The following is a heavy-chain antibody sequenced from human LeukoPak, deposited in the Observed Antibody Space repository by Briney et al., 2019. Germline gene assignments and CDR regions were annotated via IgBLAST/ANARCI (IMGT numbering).Heavy chain of an antibody. CDR1: GFTFSSYS. CDR2: ISGSSSYI. Sequence: GGSLRLSCAASGFTFSSYSMNWVRQAPGKGLEWVSSISGSSSYIYYADSVKGRFTISRDNAKNSLYLQMNSLRVEDTAVYYCARDPRNVGLAPWGQGTLVTVSS. J-gene: IGHJ5*02. CDR3: ARDPRNVGLAP. D-gene: IGHD2-15*01. V-gene: IGHV3-21*01.